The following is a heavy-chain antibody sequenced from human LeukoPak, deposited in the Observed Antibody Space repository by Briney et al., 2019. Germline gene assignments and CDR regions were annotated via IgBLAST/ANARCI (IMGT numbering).Heavy chain of an antibody. Sequence: GGSLRLSCAASGFTFSSYGMHWVRQAPGKGLEWVAVIWYDGSNKYYADSVKGRFTISRDNSKNTVYLQMNSLRAEDTAVYYCARHYGSGLVHFDYWGQGTLVTVSS. V-gene: IGHV3-33*01. D-gene: IGHD3-10*01. J-gene: IGHJ4*02. CDR2: IWYDGSNK. CDR3: ARHYGSGLVHFDY. CDR1: GFTFSSYG.